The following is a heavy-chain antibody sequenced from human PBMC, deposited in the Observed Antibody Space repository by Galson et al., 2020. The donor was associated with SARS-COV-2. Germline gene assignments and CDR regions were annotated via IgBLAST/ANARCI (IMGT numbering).Heavy chain of an antibody. J-gene: IGHJ4*02. D-gene: IGHD3-22*01. CDR1: GYTFTSHW. CDR2: IYPGDSDA. CDR3: VRQGAVATTTEIDY. Sequence: GESLKISCKGSGYTFTSHWIGWLRQRPGKSLEWMGIIYPGDSDARYGPSFQGQVTFSADKSINTAYLQWDSLKASDTAMYYCVRQGAVATTTEIDYWGQGTLVTVSS. V-gene: IGHV5-51*01.